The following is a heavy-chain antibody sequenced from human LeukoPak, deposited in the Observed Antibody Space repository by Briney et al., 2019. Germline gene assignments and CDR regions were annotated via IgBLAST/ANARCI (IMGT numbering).Heavy chain of an antibody. CDR1: GFPFSNYF. V-gene: IGHV3-11*01. J-gene: IGHJ4*02. D-gene: IGHD6-6*01. CDR3: ARPQTSSSSTPSLGY. Sequence: PGGSLRLSCAASGFPFSNYFMSWIRQAPGKGLEWISYIGSSGYTIYYSDSVKGRFTISRDNAKNSLYLQMDSLRAEDTAIYYCARPQTSSSSTPSLGYWGQGTLVTVSS. CDR2: IGSSGYTI.